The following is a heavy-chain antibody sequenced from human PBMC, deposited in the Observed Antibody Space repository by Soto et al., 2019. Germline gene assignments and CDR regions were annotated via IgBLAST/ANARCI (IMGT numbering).Heavy chain of an antibody. CDR3: ASGYCSSSSCYREDYSYSGMDV. D-gene: IGHD2-2*02. J-gene: IGHJ6*02. Sequence: QVQLVQSGAEVKKPGSSVKVSCKASGGTFSSYAINWLGQAPGQGLEWLGGIMPIFGTANYAQKFQDRVTITAAQSTSTAYMEVRSLRSEDSAVYYCASGYCSSSSCYREDYSYSGMDVWGQGTTVTVS. CDR2: IMPIFGTA. V-gene: IGHV1-69*01. CDR1: GGTFSSYA.